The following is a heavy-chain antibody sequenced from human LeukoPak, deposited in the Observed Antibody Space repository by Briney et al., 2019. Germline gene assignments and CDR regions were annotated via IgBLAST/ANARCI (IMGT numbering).Heavy chain of an antibody. V-gene: IGHV4-39*01. CDR3: ARPPVVVVDATTPAEYFEH. CDR2: FYYSGST. Sequence: SETLSLTCTVSGGSISNYYWGWIRQPPGKGLEWIGSFYYSGSTYYSPSLKSRVAISVDTSKNQFSLKLSSVTAADTAVYYCARPPVVVVDATTPAEYFEHWGQGTLVTVSS. J-gene: IGHJ1*01. CDR1: GGSISNYY. D-gene: IGHD2-15*01.